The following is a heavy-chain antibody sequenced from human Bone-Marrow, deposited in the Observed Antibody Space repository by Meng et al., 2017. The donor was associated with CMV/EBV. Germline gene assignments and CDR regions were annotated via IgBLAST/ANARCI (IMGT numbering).Heavy chain of an antibody. V-gene: IGHV4-61*01. D-gene: IGHD4-17*01. CDR3: ARFDYALY. CDR2: IFHSGST. Sequence: SETLSLTCSVSGVSVNSGSYYWNWIRQPPGRGLEWIGYIFHSGSTNYNPSLKGRVTISVDTSKNQFSLKLRSVTAADTAVYYCARFDYALYWGQGTLVTVSS. J-gene: IGHJ4*02. CDR1: GVSVNSGSYY.